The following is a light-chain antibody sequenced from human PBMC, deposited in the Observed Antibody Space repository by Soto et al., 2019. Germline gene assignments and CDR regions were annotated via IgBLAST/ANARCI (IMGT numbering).Light chain of an antibody. CDR3: QQYGDSPQT. J-gene: IGKJ1*01. CDR1: RSVSAAF. V-gene: IGKV3-20*01. CDR2: GSS. Sequence: EIVLTQSPGTLSLSPGERATLSCRASRSVSAAFLAWYHHIPGQAPKLLIYGSSTRATGVPDRFSGSGSGTDFSLTISRLEPEDFAVYFCQQYGDSPQTFGQGTKVEIK.